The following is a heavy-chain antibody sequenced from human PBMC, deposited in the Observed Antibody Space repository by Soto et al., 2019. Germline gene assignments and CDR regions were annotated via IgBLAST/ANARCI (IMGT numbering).Heavy chain of an antibody. CDR1: GGSISNGNYY. D-gene: IGHD6-6*01. CDR3: AKSETRRPWLEP. CDR2: IYYTGST. Sequence: QVQLQESGPGLVKPSQTLSLTCTVSGGSISNGNYYWTWIRQLPGKGLERIGNIYYTGSTSYNPSLTSQVTISIDTSKHSSSAALSSVVAADITMYCGAKSETRRPWLEPWGQSTLVTVSS. V-gene: IGHV4-31*01. J-gene: IGHJ5*02.